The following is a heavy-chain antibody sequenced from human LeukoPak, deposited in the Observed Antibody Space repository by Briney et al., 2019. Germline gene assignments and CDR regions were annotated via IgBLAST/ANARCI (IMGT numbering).Heavy chain of an antibody. D-gene: IGHD4-11*01. V-gene: IGHV3-74*01. J-gene: IGHJ4*02. CDR2: IKSDGSTT. CDR1: GFTFSSYW. CDR3: ARGYSGNYRIDY. Sequence: PGGSLRLSCAASGFTFSSYWMHWVRQAPGKGLVWVSHIKSDGSTTAYADSVKGRFTISRDNAKNAPYLQMNSLRAEDTAVYYCARGYSGNYRIDYWGQGTLVTVSS.